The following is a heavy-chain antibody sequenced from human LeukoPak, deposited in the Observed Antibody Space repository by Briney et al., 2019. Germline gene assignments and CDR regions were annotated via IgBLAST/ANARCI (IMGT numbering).Heavy chain of an antibody. CDR3: ARGRTQPVYQLLYFDY. V-gene: IGHV4-34*01. D-gene: IGHD2-2*01. Sequence: KTSETLSLTCAVYGGSFSGYYWSWIRQPPGKGLEWIGEISHSGSTNYNPSLKSRVTISVDTSKNQFSLKLSSVTAADTAVYYCARGRTQPVYQLLYFDYWGQGALVTVSS. CDR1: GGSFSGYY. J-gene: IGHJ4*02. CDR2: ISHSGST.